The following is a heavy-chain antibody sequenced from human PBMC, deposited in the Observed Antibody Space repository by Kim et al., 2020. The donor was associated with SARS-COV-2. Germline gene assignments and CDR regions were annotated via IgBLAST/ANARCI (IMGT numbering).Heavy chain of an antibody. D-gene: IGHD6-6*01. V-gene: IGHV3-30*01. Sequence: AASVKGRFTTTSDNSNNTLYQKMNSRRAEDTAVYYCARSGGGSNSSWFDPWGQGTLVTVSS. J-gene: IGHJ5*02. CDR3: ARSGGGSNSSWFDP.